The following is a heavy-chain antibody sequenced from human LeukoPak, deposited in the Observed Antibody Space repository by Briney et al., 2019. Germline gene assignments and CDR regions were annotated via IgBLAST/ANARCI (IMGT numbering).Heavy chain of an antibody. D-gene: IGHD2-2*01. CDR2: IVASGDST. J-gene: IGHJ4*02. CDR3: ARGGLVPIYYFDY. V-gene: IGHV3-23*01. Sequence: GGSLRLSCGAPGFTFSNYAMNWARQAPGKGLEWVSAIVASGDSTFFADSVKGRFTISRDNSKNTLNLQMNSLRAEDTALYYCARGGLVPIYYFDYWGQGTLVTVSS. CDR1: GFTFSNYA.